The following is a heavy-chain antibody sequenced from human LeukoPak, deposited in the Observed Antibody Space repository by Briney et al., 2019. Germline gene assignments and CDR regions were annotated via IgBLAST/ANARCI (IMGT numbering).Heavy chain of an antibody. CDR1: GYTFTGYY. CDR3: ARGSLQLWHGGLVDY. CDR2: INPNSGGT. D-gene: IGHD5-18*01. J-gene: IGHJ4*02. V-gene: IGHV1-2*02. Sequence: ASVKVSCKASGYTFTGYYMHWVRQAPGQGLEWMGWINPNSGGTNYAQKFQGRVTMTRDTSISTAYMELSRLRSDDTAVHYCARGSLQLWHGGLVDYWGQGTLVTVSS.